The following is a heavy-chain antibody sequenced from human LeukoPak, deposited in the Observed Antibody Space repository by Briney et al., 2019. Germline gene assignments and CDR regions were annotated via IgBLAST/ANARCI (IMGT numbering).Heavy chain of an antibody. Sequence: PSETLSLTCSVSGYSISSGFYWGWIRQPPGKGLEWIGSIFHSGSTYYNPFLKSRVTISVDTSKNQFSLKLSSVTAADTAVYYCATIAVAATAFDYWGQGTLVTVSS. V-gene: IGHV4-38-2*02. J-gene: IGHJ4*02. CDR2: IFHSGST. D-gene: IGHD6-19*01. CDR3: ATIAVAATAFDY. CDR1: GYSISSGFY.